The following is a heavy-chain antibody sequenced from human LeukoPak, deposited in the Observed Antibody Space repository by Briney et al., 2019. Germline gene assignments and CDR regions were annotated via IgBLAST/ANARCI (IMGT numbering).Heavy chain of an antibody. CDR3: ARAPFYYDSSGYWVGAFDI. Sequence: GGSLRLSCAASGFTFSGSAMHWVRQASGKGLEWVGRIRSKANSYATAYAASVKGRFTISRDDSKNTAYLQMNSLKTEDTAVYYCARAPFYYDSSGYWVGAFDIWGQGTMVTVSS. V-gene: IGHV3-73*01. CDR2: IRSKANSYAT. CDR1: GFTFSGSA. D-gene: IGHD3-22*01. J-gene: IGHJ3*02.